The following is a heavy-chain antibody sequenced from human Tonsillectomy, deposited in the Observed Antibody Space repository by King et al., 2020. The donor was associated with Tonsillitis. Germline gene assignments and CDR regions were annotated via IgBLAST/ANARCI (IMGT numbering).Heavy chain of an antibody. V-gene: IGHV3-23*04. Sequence: VQLVESGGGLVQPGGSLRLSCAAAGFTFSSYAMSWVRQAPGKGLEWVSAISGSGGSTYSADSMKGRFTISRDNSKNTLYLQMNSLRAEDTAVYYCAKDKVATMPRDAFDFWGQGTMVTVSS. J-gene: IGHJ3*01. CDR1: GFTFSSYA. D-gene: IGHD5-12*01. CDR2: ISGSGGST. CDR3: AKDKVATMPRDAFDF.